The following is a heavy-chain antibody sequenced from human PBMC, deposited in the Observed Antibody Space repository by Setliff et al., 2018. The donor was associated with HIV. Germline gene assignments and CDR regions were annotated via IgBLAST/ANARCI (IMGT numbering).Heavy chain of an antibody. CDR1: GVCVGSGDYY. CDR3: ATRPRIAARPFDY. D-gene: IGHD6-6*01. V-gene: IGHV4-31*03. Sequence: SETLSLTCSVSGVCVGSGDYYWHWIRQHPEKALEWIGYIFHSGDTYYNPSLKSRISMSVDTSKNQFSLELTSLTAADTAVYYCATRPRIAARPFDYWGQGMLVTVSS. CDR2: IFHSGDT. J-gene: IGHJ4*02.